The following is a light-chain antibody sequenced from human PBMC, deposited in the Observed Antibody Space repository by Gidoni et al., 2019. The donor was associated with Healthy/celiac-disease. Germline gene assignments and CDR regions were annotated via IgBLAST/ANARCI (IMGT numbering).Light chain of an antibody. Sequence: QSVLTQPPSASGTPGQRVTISCSGRSSNIGSNTVNWYQQLPGTAPKLLTYSNNQRPAGVPDRFSGSKSGTSASLAISGLQSEDEADYYCAAWDDSLNGLFGGGTKLTVL. J-gene: IGLJ2*01. V-gene: IGLV1-44*01. CDR1: SSNIGSNT. CDR3: AAWDDSLNGL. CDR2: SNN.